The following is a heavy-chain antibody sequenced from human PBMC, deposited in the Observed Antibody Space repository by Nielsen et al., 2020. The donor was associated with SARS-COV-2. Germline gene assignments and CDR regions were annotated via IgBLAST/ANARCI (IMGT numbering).Heavy chain of an antibody. CDR2: INHSGST. CDR1: GGSFSGFH. Sequence: SETLSLTCAVYGGSFSGFHWSWIRQSPGKGPEWIGSINHSGSTNYNPSFKSRVSISVDVSKNQFSLKVTSVTAADTAVYYCARGRFRIAMPAFYFDYWGQGAPVTVSP. V-gene: IGHV4-34*01. CDR3: ARGRFRIAMPAFYFDY. J-gene: IGHJ4*02. D-gene: IGHD6-19*01.